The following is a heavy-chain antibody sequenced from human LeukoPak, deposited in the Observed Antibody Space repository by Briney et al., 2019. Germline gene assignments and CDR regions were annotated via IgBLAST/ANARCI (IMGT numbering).Heavy chain of an antibody. V-gene: IGHV4-38-2*02. J-gene: IGHJ4*02. CDR1: GFSINNGYL. CDR3: ARDRYYYDSSARYFDY. CDR2: VYRSGSA. Sequence: KASETLSLTCTVSGFSINNGYLWAWVRQPLGKGLEWIGSVYRSGSAYYNPSLDSRVTISVDTSRNQFSLKLSSVAAADTAVYYCARDRYYYDSSARYFDYWGQGTLVTVSS. D-gene: IGHD3-22*01.